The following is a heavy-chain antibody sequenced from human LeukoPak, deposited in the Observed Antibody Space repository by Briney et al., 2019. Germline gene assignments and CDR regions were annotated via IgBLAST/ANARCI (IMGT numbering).Heavy chain of an antibody. CDR3: ASSIVVPGHY. Sequence: GGSLRLSCTASGFTFSSYWMHWVRQAPGKGLVWVSHIGGDGTTTGYADSVKGRFTISRDNAKNTLYLQMNSLRVEDTAVYHCASSIVVPGHYWGQGTLVTVSS. V-gene: IGHV3-74*01. CDR1: GFTFSSYW. J-gene: IGHJ4*02. CDR2: IGGDGTTT. D-gene: IGHD6-19*01.